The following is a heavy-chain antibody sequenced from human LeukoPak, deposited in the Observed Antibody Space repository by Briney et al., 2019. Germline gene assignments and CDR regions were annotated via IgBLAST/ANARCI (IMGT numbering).Heavy chain of an antibody. CDR2: ISTDGYTT. Sequence: GGSLSLSCAASGLAFSAYKMHWVRQAPRKGLVWVSRISTDGYTTDYADFVQGRFTASRDNTKNTWSLEMNSLRAEDTAVYYCVVGGSPGYWGQGTLVTVSS. D-gene: IGHD2-15*01. V-gene: IGHV3-74*01. CDR3: VVGGSPGY. J-gene: IGHJ4*02. CDR1: GLAFSAYK.